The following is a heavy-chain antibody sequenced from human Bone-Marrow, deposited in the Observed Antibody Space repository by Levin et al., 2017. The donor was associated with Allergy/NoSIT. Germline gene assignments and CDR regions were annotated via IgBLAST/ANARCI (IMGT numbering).Heavy chain of an antibody. V-gene: IGHV3-23*01. Sequence: HPGGSLRLSCAASGFTFSNYAMSWVRQAPGKGLEWVSAISGSGTNTYYADFVKGRFTISRDNSNDMLFLQMDSLRAEDPAVYYCVKHSGFQPPRGWFDSWGQGTLVTVSS. J-gene: IGHJ5*01. D-gene: IGHD5-12*01. CDR1: GFTFSNYA. CDR3: VKHSGFQPPRGWFDS. CDR2: ISGSGTNT.